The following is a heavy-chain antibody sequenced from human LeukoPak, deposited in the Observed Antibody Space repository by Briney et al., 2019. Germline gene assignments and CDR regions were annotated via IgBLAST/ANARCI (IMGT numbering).Heavy chain of an antibody. CDR3: ARDLSEPHWYSSGWSLDV. CDR2: ISSSSSTI. CDR1: GFTLSDYA. V-gene: IGHV3-48*04. Sequence: GGSLRLSCAASGFTLSDYAMSWVRQAPGKGLEWLSYISSSSSTIYYADSVKGRFTISRDNAKNSLYLQMNSLRAEDAAVYYCARDLSEPHWYSSGWSLDVWGQGTTVTVSS. D-gene: IGHD6-19*01. J-gene: IGHJ6*02.